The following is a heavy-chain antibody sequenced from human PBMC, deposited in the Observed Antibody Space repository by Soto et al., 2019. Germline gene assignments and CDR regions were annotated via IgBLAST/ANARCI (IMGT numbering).Heavy chain of an antibody. CDR3: AKDQSGYDHYAMDV. Sequence: QVQLVESGGGVVQPGRSLRLSCAASGFIFSSYGMHWVRQAPGKGLEWVAVISYDGINKNHADSVKGRFTISRDNSKNTLLLQMNSLRAEDTAVYYCAKDQSGYDHYAMDVWGQWNAVTVSS. V-gene: IGHV3-30*18. J-gene: IGHJ6*02. CDR2: ISYDGINK. CDR1: GFIFSSYG. D-gene: IGHD3-3*01.